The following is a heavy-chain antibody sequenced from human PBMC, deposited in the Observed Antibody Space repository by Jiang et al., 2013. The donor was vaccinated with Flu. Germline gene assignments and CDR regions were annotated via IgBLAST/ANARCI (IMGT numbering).Heavy chain of an antibody. J-gene: IGHJ6*02. CDR3: ARLVGVSSEEISYYYYGMDV. Sequence: GLVKPSQTLSLTCTVSGGSISSGYHYWSWIRQPPGKGLEWIGYIYYSGSTYYSRPSXGRVTIPMDTSKNQFSLRLSSVTAADTAVYYCARLVGVSSEEISYYYYGMDVWGQGTTVTVSS. CDR1: GGSISSGYHY. V-gene: IGHV4-30-4*01. CDR2: IYYSGST. D-gene: IGHD1-26*01.